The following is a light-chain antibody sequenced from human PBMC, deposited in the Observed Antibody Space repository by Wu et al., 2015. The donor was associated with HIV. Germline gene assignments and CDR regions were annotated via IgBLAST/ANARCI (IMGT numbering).Light chain of an antibody. Sequence: EIVLTQSPGTLSLSPGERATLSCRASQSVSSSYLAWYQQKPGQAPRLLIYGASSRATGIPDRFSGSGSGTDFTLTISRLEPEDFAVYYCQQYGSSRXTFGQGTKVEIK. J-gene: IGKJ1*01. CDR2: GAS. CDR3: QQYGSSRXT. V-gene: IGKV3-20*01. CDR1: QSVSSSY.